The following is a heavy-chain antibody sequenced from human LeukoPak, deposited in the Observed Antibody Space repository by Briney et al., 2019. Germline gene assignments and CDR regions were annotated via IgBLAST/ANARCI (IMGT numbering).Heavy chain of an antibody. J-gene: IGHJ4*02. V-gene: IGHV3-11*03. CDR3: ARKLGGAQCGGDCFFDH. Sequence: PGGSLRLSCEASGFTLSVYYMSWFRQAPGKGLEWIGYISSTGSSTNYADSVRGRFTISRDNAKSLLFLQMDGLRAEDTAVYYCARKLGGAQCGGDCFFDHWGRGTLVAVSS. D-gene: IGHD2-21*02. CDR1: GFTLSVYY. CDR2: ISSTGSST.